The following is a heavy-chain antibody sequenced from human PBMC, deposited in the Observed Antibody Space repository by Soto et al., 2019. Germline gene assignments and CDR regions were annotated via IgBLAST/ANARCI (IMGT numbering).Heavy chain of an antibody. CDR1: GFTFSSYS. J-gene: IGHJ3*02. Sequence: GESLRLSCAASGFTFSSYSMNWVRQAPGKGLEWVSSISSSSSYIYYADSVKGRFTISRGNAKNSLYLQMNSRRAEDTAVYYCARADIVVVPAAIYAFDIWGQGTMVTVSS. V-gene: IGHV3-21*01. CDR3: ARADIVVVPAAIYAFDI. D-gene: IGHD2-2*01. CDR2: ISSSSSYI.